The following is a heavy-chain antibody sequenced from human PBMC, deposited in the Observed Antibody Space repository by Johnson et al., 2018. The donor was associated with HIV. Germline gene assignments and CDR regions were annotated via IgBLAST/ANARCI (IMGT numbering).Heavy chain of an antibody. CDR1: GFTFSNAW. CDR3: TTDHCSRDSCCRGGSCYNAFDI. J-gene: IGHJ3*02. V-gene: IGHV3-15*01. Sequence: QLVESGGGLVKPGESLRLSCAASGFTFSNAWMHWVRQAPGKGLEWVGRIKSKTDGGTTDYAAPVTGRFTISRDDSKNTLYLQMNSLKIEDTAVYYCTTDHCSRDSCCRGGSCYNAFDIWGQGTMVTVSS. D-gene: IGHD2-15*01. CDR2: IKSKTDGGTT.